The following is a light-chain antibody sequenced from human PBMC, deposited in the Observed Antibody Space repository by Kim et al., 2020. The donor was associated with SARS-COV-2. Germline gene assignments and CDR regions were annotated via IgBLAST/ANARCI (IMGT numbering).Light chain of an antibody. V-gene: IGLV2-18*02. CDR2: EVN. J-gene: IGLJ2*01. Sequence: GQSCTISCTGTSSDVGGYNRVSWYQQPPGTAPKLMIYEVNNRPSGVPDRFSGSKSGNTASLTISGLQTEDEADYYCSSYTTSSTLVFGGGTQLTVL. CDR1: SSDVGGYNR. CDR3: SSYTTSSTLV.